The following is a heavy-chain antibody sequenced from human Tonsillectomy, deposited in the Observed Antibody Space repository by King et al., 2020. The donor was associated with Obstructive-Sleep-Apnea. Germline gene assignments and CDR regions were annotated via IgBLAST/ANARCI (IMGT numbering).Heavy chain of an antibody. CDR1: GGSISSSSYY. CDR3: ARDGPYSSSWDNWFDP. Sequence: QLQESGPGPVKPSETLSLTCTVSGGSISSSSYYWGWIRQPPGKGLEWIGSIYYSGSTYYNPSLKSRVTISVDTSKNQFSLKLSSVTAADTAVYYCARDGPYSSSWDNWFDPWGQGTLVTVSS. D-gene: IGHD6-13*01. V-gene: IGHV4-39*07. CDR2: IYYSGST. J-gene: IGHJ5*02.